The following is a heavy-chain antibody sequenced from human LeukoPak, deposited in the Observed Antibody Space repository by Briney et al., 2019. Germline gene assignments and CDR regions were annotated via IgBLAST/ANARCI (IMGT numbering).Heavy chain of an antibody. V-gene: IGHV3-21*01. D-gene: IGHD4-17*01. CDR2: ISSSSSYI. J-gene: IGHJ3*01. CDR3: ARTSGAGNAFDL. Sequence: GGPLRLSCAASRFTFSSYSMNWVRQAPGKGLEWVSSISSSSSYIYYADSVKGRFTISRDNAKNSLYLQMNSLRAEDTAVYYCARTSGAGNAFDLWGQGTMVTVSS. CDR1: RFTFSSYS.